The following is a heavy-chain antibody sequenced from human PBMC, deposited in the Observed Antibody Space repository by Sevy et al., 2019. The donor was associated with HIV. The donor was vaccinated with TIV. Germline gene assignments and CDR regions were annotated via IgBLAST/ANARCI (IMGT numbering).Heavy chain of an antibody. CDR1: GFTFSSYS. Sequence: GGSLRLSCAASGFTFSSYSMNWVRQAPGKGLEWVSSISSSSGYIYYADSVKGRFTISRDNAKNSLYLQMNSLRAEDTALYYCARAGRLLRFLEWIEALDYWGQGTLVTVSS. CDR2: ISSSSGYI. D-gene: IGHD3-3*01. J-gene: IGHJ4*02. CDR3: ARAGRLLRFLEWIEALDY. V-gene: IGHV3-21*01.